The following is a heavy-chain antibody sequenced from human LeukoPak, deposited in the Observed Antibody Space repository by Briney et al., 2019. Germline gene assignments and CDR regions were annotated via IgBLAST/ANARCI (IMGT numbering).Heavy chain of an antibody. CDR1: GFTFSSYA. CDR3: AKDPVFGVVTNLLSYFDY. D-gene: IGHD3-3*01. V-gene: IGHV3-30*02. J-gene: IGHJ4*02. Sequence: GGSLRLSCAASGFTFSSYAMHWVRQAPGKGLEWVAFIRYDGSNKYYADSVKGRFTISRDNSKNTLYLQMNSLRAEDTAVYYCAKDPVFGVVTNLLSYFDYWGQGTLVTVSS. CDR2: IRYDGSNK.